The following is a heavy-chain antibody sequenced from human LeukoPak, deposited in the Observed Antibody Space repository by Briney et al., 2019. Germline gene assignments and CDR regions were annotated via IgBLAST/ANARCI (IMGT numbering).Heavy chain of an antibody. V-gene: IGHV1-24*01. CDR1: GYTLAELS. Sequence: ASVKFSCKVCGYTLAELSMHWVRQVPGKGLEWMGGFDPEDGETIYAQKLQGRVTMTEYTSRDTAYMELSSLRSEDAAVYYCATRVRDDFWSGYYYGFDPWGQGTLVTVSS. J-gene: IGHJ5*02. D-gene: IGHD3-3*01. CDR3: ATRVRDDFWSGYYYGFDP. CDR2: FDPEDGET.